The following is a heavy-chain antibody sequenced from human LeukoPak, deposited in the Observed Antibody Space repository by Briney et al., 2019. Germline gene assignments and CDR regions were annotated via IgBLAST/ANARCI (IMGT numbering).Heavy chain of an antibody. D-gene: IGHD2-8*02. CDR2: INPNSGGT. Sequence: ASVTVSCKASGYTFTGYYMHWVRQAPGQGLEWMGWINPNSGGTNYAQKFQGRVTMTRDTSISTAYMELSRLRSDDTAVYYCARSEDFCTGGVCYFHWGQGTLVTVS. J-gene: IGHJ4*02. CDR3: ARSEDFCTGGVCYFH. CDR1: GYTFTGYY. V-gene: IGHV1-2*02.